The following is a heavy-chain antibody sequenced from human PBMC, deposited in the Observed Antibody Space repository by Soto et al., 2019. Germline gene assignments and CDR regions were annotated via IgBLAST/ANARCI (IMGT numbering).Heavy chain of an antibody. J-gene: IGHJ4*02. CDR3: ARSEATVLAN. CDR2: AHHSGRT. Sequence: PSEMLSSTYSVSSSSMSSSKSRNWVRPPPGKGLEWIGEAHHSGRTNYNPSLKSRVTISVDKSKNHFSLKLSSVTAADTAVYYCARSEATVLANWGQGTLVTVSS. CDR1: SSSMSSSKS. D-gene: IGHD4-17*01. V-gene: IGHV4-4*02.